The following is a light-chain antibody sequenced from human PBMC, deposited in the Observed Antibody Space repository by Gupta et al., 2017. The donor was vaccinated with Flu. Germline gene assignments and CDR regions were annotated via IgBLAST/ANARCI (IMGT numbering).Light chain of an antibody. J-gene: IGLJ2*01. V-gene: IGLV3-9*01. Sequence: ALGKTSSITCGGNKIENRNGHWDQQKPGQAPVLVTYRDSSRPAGSPERFSGSNSGNTATMXIXGAQAGXEADYYCQGGDSSTEVFGGGTKLTVL. CDR3: QGGDSSTEV. CDR2: RDS. CDR1: KIENRN.